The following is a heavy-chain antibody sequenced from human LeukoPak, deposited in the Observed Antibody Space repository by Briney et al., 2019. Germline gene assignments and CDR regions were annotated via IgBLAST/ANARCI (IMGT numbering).Heavy chain of an antibody. V-gene: IGHV3-30-3*01. D-gene: IGHD6-19*01. CDR2: ISYDGSNK. CDR3: ARDSIAVAQYYSDY. CDR1: GFTFSSYA. J-gene: IGHJ4*02. Sequence: GGSLRLSCAASGFTFSSYAMPWVRQAPGKGLEWVAVISYDGSNKYYADSVKGRFTISRDDSKNTLYLQMNSLRAEDTAVYHCARDSIAVAQYYSDYWGQGTLVTVSS.